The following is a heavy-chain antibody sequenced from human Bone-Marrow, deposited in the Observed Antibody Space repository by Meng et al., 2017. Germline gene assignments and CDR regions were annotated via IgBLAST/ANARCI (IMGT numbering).Heavy chain of an antibody. CDR2: FHHSGTT. D-gene: IGHD6-19*01. J-gene: IGHJ4*02. CDR3: AASPGWWRIDS. Sequence: RPQESGAGLVQPSGALSHTCCLSGAFVSSGYWWTWVRQPPGKGLEWIGEFHHSGTTNYNPSLRSRVTISVDTSKNQFSLRLTSVTAADTAVYYCAASPGWWRIDSWGQGTLVTVSS. CDR1: GAFVSSGYW. V-gene: IGHV4-4*02.